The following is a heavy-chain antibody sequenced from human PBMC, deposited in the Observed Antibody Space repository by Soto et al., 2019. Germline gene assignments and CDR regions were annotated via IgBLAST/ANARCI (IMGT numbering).Heavy chain of an antibody. D-gene: IGHD6-13*01. Sequence: SETLSLTCTVSGGSISGYYWSWIRQPPGKGLEWIGYMYNTGSTVYNPSFKSRVTISVDTSKNQFSLKLNSVTAADTAVYYCARPGGSGWFYFDSWGQGSQVTVSS. V-gene: IGHV4-59*08. J-gene: IGHJ4*02. CDR2: MYNTGST. CDR1: GGSISGYY. CDR3: ARPGGSGWFYFDS.